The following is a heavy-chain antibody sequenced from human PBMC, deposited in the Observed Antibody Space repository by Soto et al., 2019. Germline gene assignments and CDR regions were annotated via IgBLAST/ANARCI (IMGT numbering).Heavy chain of an antibody. V-gene: IGHV3-66*01. J-gene: IGHJ6*03. CDR2: IYSGGST. CDR3: ATLPPRGPEPFYYYYYMDV. Sequence: PGGSLRLSCAASGFTVSSNYMSWVRQAPGKGLEWVSVIYSGGSTYYADSVKGRFTISRDNSKDTLYLQMNSLRAEDTAVYYCATLPPRGPEPFYYYYYMDVWGKGTTITVSS. CDR1: GFTVSSNY. D-gene: IGHD2-2*01.